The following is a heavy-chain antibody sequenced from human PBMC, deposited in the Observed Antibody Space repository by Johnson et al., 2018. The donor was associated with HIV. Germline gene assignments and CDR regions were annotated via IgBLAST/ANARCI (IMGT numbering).Heavy chain of an antibody. CDR3: ARGGASITEAFDI. Sequence: QVQLVESGGGAVQPGKSLRLSCAASGYTFSQFAMFWVRQAPGKGLEWVALISYDGSNKYYADSVRGRFTISRDNSKNTLYLQINSLRADDTAVYYCARGGASITEAFDIWGQGTMVTVSS. J-gene: IGHJ3*02. CDR1: GYTFSQFA. D-gene: IGHD3-10*01. V-gene: IGHV3-30-3*01. CDR2: ISYDGSNK.